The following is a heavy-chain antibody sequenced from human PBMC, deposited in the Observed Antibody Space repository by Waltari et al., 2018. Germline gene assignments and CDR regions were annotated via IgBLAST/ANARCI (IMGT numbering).Heavy chain of an antibody. V-gene: IGHV4-34*01. Sequence: QVQLQQWGAGLLKPSETLSLTCGVYGGSFSGNYWSWIRQSPGKGLGWIGEINHSGNTKSNPSLKSRVTMSVDTFKNYFSLNLTSVTAADTAVYYCANRDLNKSYYYMDVWGKGTTVIVSS. J-gene: IGHJ6*03. CDR3: ANRDLNKSYYYMDV. CDR2: INHSGNT. CDR1: GGSFSGNY.